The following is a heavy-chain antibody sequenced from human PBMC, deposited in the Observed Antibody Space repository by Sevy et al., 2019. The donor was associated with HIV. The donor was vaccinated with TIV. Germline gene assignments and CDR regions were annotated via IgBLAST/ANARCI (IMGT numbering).Heavy chain of an antibody. J-gene: IGHJ4*02. CDR2: IWYDGSNK. Sequence: GGSLRLSCAASGFSFSNYGMRWVRQAPGKGLEWVAVIWYDGSNKYYADSVKGLFTISRDNSKNTLYLQMHSLRAEDTAVYYCARDGIVIVPAAVAVTGYFDYWGQRTLVTVSS. CDR1: GFSFSNYG. D-gene: IGHD2-2*01. V-gene: IGHV3-33*01. CDR3: ARDGIVIVPAAVAVTGYFDY.